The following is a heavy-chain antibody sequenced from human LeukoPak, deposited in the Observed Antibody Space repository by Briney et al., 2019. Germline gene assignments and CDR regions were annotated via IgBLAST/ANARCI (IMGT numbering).Heavy chain of an antibody. CDR1: GGSISVSSYY. J-gene: IGHJ6*02. D-gene: IGHD4-17*01. V-gene: IGHV4-39*07. Sequence: PSETLSLTCTVSGGSISVSSYYWGWIRQPPGKGLEWIGSIYYSGSTYYNPSLKSRVTISVDTSKNQFSLKLSSVTAADTAVYYCAREGRDYGDYVGYYGMDVWGQGTTVTVSS. CDR3: AREGRDYGDYVGYYGMDV. CDR2: IYYSGST.